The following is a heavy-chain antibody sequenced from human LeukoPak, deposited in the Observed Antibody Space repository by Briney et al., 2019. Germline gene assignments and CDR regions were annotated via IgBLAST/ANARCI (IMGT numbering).Heavy chain of an antibody. V-gene: IGHV1-69*13. CDR3: ARGRGSGSYYRTFDY. D-gene: IGHD3-10*01. CDR1: GGTFSSYA. CDR2: IIPIFGTA. Sequence: SVKVSCKASGGTFSSYAISWVRQAPGQGHEWMGGIIPIFGTANYAQKFQGRVTITADESTSTAYMELSSLRSEDTAVYYCARGRGSGSYYRTFDYWGQGTLVTVSS. J-gene: IGHJ4*02.